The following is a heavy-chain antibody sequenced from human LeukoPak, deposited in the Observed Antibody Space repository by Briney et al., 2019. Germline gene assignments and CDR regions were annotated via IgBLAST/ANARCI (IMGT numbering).Heavy chain of an antibody. Sequence: GSLRLSCAASGFTFVSYNMNWVRQPPGKGLEWIGEIHRSGSTYYNPSLESRLTMSLDTSKSQFSLNLYSVTAADTAVYYCARAPIVVVVAATPESWFDPWGQGTLVTVSS. J-gene: IGHJ5*02. D-gene: IGHD2-15*01. CDR1: GFTFVSYNM. V-gene: IGHV4-55*08. CDR3: ARAPIVVVVAATPESWFDP. CDR2: IHRSGST.